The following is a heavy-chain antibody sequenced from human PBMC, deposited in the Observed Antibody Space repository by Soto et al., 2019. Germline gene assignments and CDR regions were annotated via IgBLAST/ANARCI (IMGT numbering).Heavy chain of an antibody. CDR2: IGYSGTT. V-gene: IGHV4-31*03. D-gene: IGHD2-15*01. J-gene: IGHJ5*02. Sequence: PSETLSLTCTVSGGSISSGGSFWSWIRQRPGKGPEWIAFIGYSGTTSYNPSLESRVTVSVDTSKSQFSLRLTSVTAADTAVYYCARGGASSKWFAPWGQGTLVTVSS. CDR1: GGSISSGGSF. CDR3: ARGGASSKWFAP.